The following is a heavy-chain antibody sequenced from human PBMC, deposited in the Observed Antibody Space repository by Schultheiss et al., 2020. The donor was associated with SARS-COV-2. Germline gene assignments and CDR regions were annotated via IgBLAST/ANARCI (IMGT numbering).Heavy chain of an antibody. J-gene: IGHJ4*02. D-gene: IGHD3-9*01. CDR2: INHSGST. CDR3: ARDLSVRRYFDWLQGLSAPGY. V-gene: IGHV4-39*07. Sequence: SETLSLTCTVSGGSISSGGYYWSWIRQPPGKGLEWIGEINHSGSTNYNPSLKSRVTISVDTSKNQFSLKLSFVTAADTAVYYCARDLSVRRYFDWLQGLSAPGYWGQGTLVTVSS. CDR1: GGSISSGGYY.